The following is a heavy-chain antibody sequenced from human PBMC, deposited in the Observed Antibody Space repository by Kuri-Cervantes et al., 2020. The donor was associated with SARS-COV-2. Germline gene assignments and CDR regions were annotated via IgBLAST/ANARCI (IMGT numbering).Heavy chain of an antibody. Sequence: GGSLRLSCAASGFTFSSYAMNWVRQAPGKGLEWVSIISGGGGSTYYADSVKGRFTISRDNAKNSLYLQMNSLRAEDTAVYYCARDPCSGGSCHFDYWGQGTLVTVSS. J-gene: IGHJ4*02. V-gene: IGHV3-23*01. CDR2: ISGGGGST. D-gene: IGHD2-15*01. CDR1: GFTFSSYA. CDR3: ARDPCSGGSCHFDY.